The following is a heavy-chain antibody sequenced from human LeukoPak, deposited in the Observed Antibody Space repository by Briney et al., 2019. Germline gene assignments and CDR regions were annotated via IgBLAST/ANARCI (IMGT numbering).Heavy chain of an antibody. CDR3: ATDRAWFDP. V-gene: IGHV3-15*01. J-gene: IGHJ5*02. CDR2: IKSKIGGATA. CDR1: GFTFTRYW. D-gene: IGHD3-10*01. Sequence: GGSLRLSCAASGFTFTRYWMNWVRQKPGEGLEWVGRIKSKIGGATADYAAPVKDRFTISRDDSKNTLYLQMNSLKTEDTAVYYCATDRAWFDPWGQGTLVTVSS.